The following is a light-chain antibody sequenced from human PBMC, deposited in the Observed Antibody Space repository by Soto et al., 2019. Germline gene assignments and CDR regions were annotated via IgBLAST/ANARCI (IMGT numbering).Light chain of an antibody. CDR3: QQRTNWPPT. CDR1: QSIGSY. J-gene: IGKJ1*01. V-gene: IGKV3-11*01. Sequence: EIVLAQSPATLSLFPGDRATLSCRASQSIGSYLGWYQQRPGQAPRLLIYDASNRATGIPARFSGSGSGTDFTLTISGLEPEDFAVYYCQQRTNWPPTFGQGTKVDIK. CDR2: DAS.